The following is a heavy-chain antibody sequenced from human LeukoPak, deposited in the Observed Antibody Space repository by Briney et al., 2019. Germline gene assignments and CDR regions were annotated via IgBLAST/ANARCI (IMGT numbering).Heavy chain of an antibody. V-gene: IGHV3-48*04. CDR2: ISSSSSPI. D-gene: IGHD4-17*01. CDR3: AKGGAVTYGLFDY. J-gene: IGHJ4*02. CDR1: GFTFSSYS. Sequence: PGGSLRLSCAASGFTFSSYSMNWVRQAPGKGLEWVSYISSSSSPIYYADSVKGRFTISRDNAKNSLYLQMNSLRAEDTAVYYCAKGGAVTYGLFDYWGQGTLVTVSS.